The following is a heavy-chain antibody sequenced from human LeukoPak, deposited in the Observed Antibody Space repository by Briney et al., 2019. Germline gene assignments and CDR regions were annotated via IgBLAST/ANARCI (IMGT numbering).Heavy chain of an antibody. CDR1: GYTFTSYY. Sequence: GSVTVSCKASGYTFTSYYMHWVRQAPGQGGEWMGLINPSGGSTNYAQKFQGGVTITRDTSTSKVYMEISRLRAEDTGVYYCARYLYYYDSSGCIRGISFYYWGQGALFTVSS. D-gene: IGHD3-22*01. V-gene: IGHV1-46*01. J-gene: IGHJ4*02. CDR3: ARYLYYYDSSGCIRGISFYY. CDR2: INPSGGST.